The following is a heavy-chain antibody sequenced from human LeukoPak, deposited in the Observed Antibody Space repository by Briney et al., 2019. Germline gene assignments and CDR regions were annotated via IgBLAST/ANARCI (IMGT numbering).Heavy chain of an antibody. CDR3: ARQTTTMIVVVITEPFDY. V-gene: IGHV4-39*01. Sequence: SETLSLTCAVSGDSISSDIWWNWVRQPPGKGLEWIGSIYYSGSTYYNPSLKSRVTISVDTSKNQFSLKLSSVTAADTAVYYCARQTTTMIVVVITEPFDYWGQGTLVTVSS. J-gene: IGHJ4*02. D-gene: IGHD3-22*01. CDR1: GDSISSDIW. CDR2: IYYSGST.